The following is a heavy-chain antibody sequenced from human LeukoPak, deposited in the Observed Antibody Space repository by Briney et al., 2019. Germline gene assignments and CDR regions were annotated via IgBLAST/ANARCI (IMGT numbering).Heavy chain of an antibody. CDR1: GFSFTSYG. Sequence: PGGSLRLSCTASGFSFTSYGMHWVPQGPGKGLEWVAVVRYDGSDEHYADSVKGRFTISRDNSKTTLYLQMNNLREEDTAVYYCARPNCGGECYFSGYGMDVWGQGTTVTVSS. CDR2: VRYDGSDE. J-gene: IGHJ6*02. D-gene: IGHD2-21*01. V-gene: IGHV3-30*04. CDR3: ARPNCGGECYFSGYGMDV.